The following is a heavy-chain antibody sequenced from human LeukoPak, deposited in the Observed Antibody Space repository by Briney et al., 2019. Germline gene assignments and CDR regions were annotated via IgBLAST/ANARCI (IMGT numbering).Heavy chain of an antibody. CDR2: ISSSSSYI. Sequence: PGGSLRLSCAASGFTFGSYSMNWVRQAPGKGLEWVSSISSSSSYIYYADSVKGRFTISRDNAKNSLYLQMNSLRAEDTAVYYCARDGIAAATFDYWGQGTLVTASS. D-gene: IGHD6-13*01. CDR3: ARDGIAAATFDY. V-gene: IGHV3-21*01. CDR1: GFTFGSYS. J-gene: IGHJ4*02.